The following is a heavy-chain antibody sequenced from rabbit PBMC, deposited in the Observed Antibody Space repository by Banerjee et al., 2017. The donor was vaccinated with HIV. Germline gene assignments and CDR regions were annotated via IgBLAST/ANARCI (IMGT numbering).Heavy chain of an antibody. Sequence: QSLEESGGDLVKPGASLTLTCTASGFDLSSYWMCWVRQAPGKGLEWIACIGGSSGTTYYASWAKGRLTISKTSSTTVTLQMTSLTAADTATYFCARDPYTSGGLWGQGTLVTVS. CDR3: ARDPYTSGGL. CDR2: IGGSSGTT. D-gene: IGHD4-1*01. J-gene: IGHJ4*01. CDR1: GFDLSSYW. V-gene: IGHV1S40*01.